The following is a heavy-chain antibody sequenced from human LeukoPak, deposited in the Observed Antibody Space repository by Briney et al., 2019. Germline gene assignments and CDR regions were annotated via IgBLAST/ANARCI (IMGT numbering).Heavy chain of an antibody. CDR3: ARGRRSTTHYHYGMDV. V-gene: IGHV4-34*01. CDR2: INHSGST. CDR1: GGSFSGYY. J-gene: IGHJ6*04. Sequence: SETLSLTCAVYGGSFSGYYWSWIRQPPGKGLEWIGEINHSGSTNYNPSLKSRVTISVDTSKNQFSLKLSSVTAADTAVYYCARGRRSTTHYHYGMDVWGKGTTVTVSS. D-gene: IGHD2-2*01.